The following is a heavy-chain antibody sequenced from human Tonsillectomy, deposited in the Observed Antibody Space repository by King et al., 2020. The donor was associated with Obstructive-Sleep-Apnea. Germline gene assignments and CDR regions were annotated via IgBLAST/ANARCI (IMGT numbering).Heavy chain of an antibody. CDR1: GFTFSSYS. Sequence: DVQLVESGGGLVKPGGSLRLSCAASGFTFSSYSMNWVRQAPGKGLEWVSSISSGSSYIYYADSLKGRFTISRDNAKNSLYLQMNSLRAEDTAVYYCASDAAWLSRPPFDYWGQGTLVTVSS. V-gene: IGHV3-21*01. J-gene: IGHJ4*02. CDR2: ISSGSSYI. D-gene: IGHD3-22*01. CDR3: ASDAAWLSRPPFDY.